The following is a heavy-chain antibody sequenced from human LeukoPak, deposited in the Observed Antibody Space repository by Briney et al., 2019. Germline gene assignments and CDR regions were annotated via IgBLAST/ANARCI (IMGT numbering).Heavy chain of an antibody. V-gene: IGHV3-48*02. Sequence: GGSLRLSCAASGFTFGSYSLNWVRQAPGKGLEWVSYISSSSSTIYYADSVKGRFTISRDNAKNSLYLQMNSLRDEDTAVYYCARASGDGRRAFDLWGQGTMVPVSS. D-gene: IGHD7-27*01. CDR3: ARASGDGRRAFDL. CDR2: ISSSSSTI. J-gene: IGHJ3*01. CDR1: GFTFGSYS.